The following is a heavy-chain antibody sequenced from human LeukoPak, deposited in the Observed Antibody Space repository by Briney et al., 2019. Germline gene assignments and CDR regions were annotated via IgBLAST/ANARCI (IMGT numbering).Heavy chain of an antibody. CDR2: ISAYNGNT. J-gene: IGHJ4*02. D-gene: IGHD6-13*01. CDR3: AGGFRQQLPLDY. Sequence: ASVKVSCKASAYTFISYGISWVRQAPGQGLEWMGWISAYNGNTNYAQKLQGRVTMTTDTSTSTVYMELRSLRSDDTAVYYCAGGFRQQLPLDYWGQGTLVTVSS. CDR1: AYTFISYG. V-gene: IGHV1-18*01.